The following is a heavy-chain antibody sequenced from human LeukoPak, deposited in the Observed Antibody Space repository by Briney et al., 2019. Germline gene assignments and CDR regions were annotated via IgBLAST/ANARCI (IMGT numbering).Heavy chain of an antibody. V-gene: IGHV3-23*01. D-gene: IGHD3-10*01. Sequence: HTGGSLRLSRAASGFTFSNYAMTWVRQAPGKGLEWVSTISGSGGSTYYADSVKGRFTISRDNSKNTLFLQMNSLRAEDTAVYYCAKGSMLRGFDYWGQGTLVTVSS. CDR2: ISGSGGST. CDR3: AKGSMLRGFDY. J-gene: IGHJ4*02. CDR1: GFTFSNYA.